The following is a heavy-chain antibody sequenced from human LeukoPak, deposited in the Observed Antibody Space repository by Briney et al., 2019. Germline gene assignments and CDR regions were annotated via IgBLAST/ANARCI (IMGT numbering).Heavy chain of an antibody. CDR2: IKQDGGEK. Sequence: PGGSLRLSCAASGFTFSTYWMSWVRQAPGKGLEWVAHIKQDGGEKHYVDSVKGRFTISRDNAKNSLYLQMNSLRAEDTAVYFCARASTPYHSSYYSPFDYWGQGTLVTVSS. V-gene: IGHV3-7*01. J-gene: IGHJ4*02. CDR1: GFTFSTYW. D-gene: IGHD3-22*01. CDR3: ARASTPYHSSYYSPFDY.